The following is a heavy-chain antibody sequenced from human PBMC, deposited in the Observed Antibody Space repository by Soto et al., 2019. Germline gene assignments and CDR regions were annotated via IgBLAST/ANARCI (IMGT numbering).Heavy chain of an antibody. D-gene: IGHD3-10*01. Sequence: QVQLQESGPGLVKPSQTLSLTCTVSGGSISSGGYYWSWIRQHPGKGLEWIGYIYYSRSTYYNPSPSSRVTIPVDTSKNQFSLKLRSVPAADTAVYYCASGSGSYYSWFAPWGQGTLVTVSS. CDR1: GGSISSGGYY. CDR3: ASGSGSYYSWFAP. V-gene: IGHV4-31*03. CDR2: IYYSRST. J-gene: IGHJ5*02.